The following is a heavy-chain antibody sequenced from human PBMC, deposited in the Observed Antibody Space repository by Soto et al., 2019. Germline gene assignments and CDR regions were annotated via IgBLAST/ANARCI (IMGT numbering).Heavy chain of an antibody. CDR2: IYGGGST. V-gene: IGHV3-53*01. Sequence: GGSLRLSCAASGFTVSSNYMSWVRQAPGKGLEWVSVIYGGGSTYYADSVKGRFTISRDNSKNTLYLQMNSLRAEDTAVYYCARDPTAMADGYYFDYWGQGTLVTVSS. D-gene: IGHD5-18*01. CDR1: GFTVSSNY. CDR3: ARDPTAMADGYYFDY. J-gene: IGHJ4*02.